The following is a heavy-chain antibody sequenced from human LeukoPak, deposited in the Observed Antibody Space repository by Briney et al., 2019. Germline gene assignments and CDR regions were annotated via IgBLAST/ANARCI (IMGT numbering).Heavy chain of an antibody. V-gene: IGHV3-53*01. J-gene: IGHJ5*01. CDR3: ARDHISSGWYGGFDL. CDR1: GLSVKDIY. CDR2: VYSGGST. Sequence: GGSLRLSCTASGLSVKDIYISWVRQAPGKGLEWVSVVYSGGSTYYGESVKGRFTMSRDNSKNKMYLQMNSLRVEDTAVYYCARDHISSGWYGGFDLWGQGTLVTVSS. D-gene: IGHD6-19*01.